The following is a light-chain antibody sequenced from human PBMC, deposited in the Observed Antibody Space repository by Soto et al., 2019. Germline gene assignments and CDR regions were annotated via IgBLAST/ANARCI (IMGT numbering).Light chain of an antibody. J-gene: IGLJ1*01. CDR2: EVN. Sequence: QSVLTQPASVSGSPGLSITISCTGTSSDVGAYNYVSWYQHHPGKAPKLIIYEVNKRPSEVSNRFSGSKSGNTASLTISGLQPEDEADYYCNSYTNRYTFVLGTGTKLTVL. V-gene: IGLV2-14*01. CDR1: SSDVGAYNY. CDR3: NSYTNRYTFV.